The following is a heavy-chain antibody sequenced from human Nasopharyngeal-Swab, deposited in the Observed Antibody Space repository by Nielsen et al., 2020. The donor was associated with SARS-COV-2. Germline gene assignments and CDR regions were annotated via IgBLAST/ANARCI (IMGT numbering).Heavy chain of an antibody. J-gene: IGHJ3*02. CDR2: IRWNSGSI. Sequence: GGSLRLSCAASGFTFDDYAMHWVRQAPGKGLEWVSGIRWNSGSIGYADSVKGRFTISRDNAKTSLYLQMNSLRAEDTALYYCAKDHVDYSGSSQGAFDIWGQGTMVTVSS. CDR3: AKDHVDYSGSSQGAFDI. D-gene: IGHD1-26*01. CDR1: GFTFDDYA. V-gene: IGHV3-9*01.